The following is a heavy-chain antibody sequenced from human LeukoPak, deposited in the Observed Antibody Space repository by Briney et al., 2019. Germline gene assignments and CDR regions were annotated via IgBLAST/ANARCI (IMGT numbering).Heavy chain of an antibody. D-gene: IGHD2-2*01. CDR1: GFTFSNAW. CDR2: IKSKTDGGTT. CDR3: TTEFRPKYCSSTSCYASRAFDI. Sequence: KPGGSLRLSCAASGFTFSNAWMSWVRQAPGKGLEWVGRIKSKTDGGTTDYAAPVKGRFTISRDDSKNTLYLQMNSLKTEDTAVYYCTTEFRPKYCSSTSCYASRAFDIWGQGTMVTVSS. J-gene: IGHJ3*02. V-gene: IGHV3-15*01.